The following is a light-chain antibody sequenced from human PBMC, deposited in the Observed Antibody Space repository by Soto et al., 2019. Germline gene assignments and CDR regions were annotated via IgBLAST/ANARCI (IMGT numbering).Light chain of an antibody. Sequence: QAVVTQPPSASGTPGQRVTISCSGSSSNIGSNYVYWYQQLPGTAPKLLIYRNNQRPSGVPDRFSGSKSGTSASLAISGLRSEDEADYYCAAWDDSLSGPLYVFGTGTKVTVL. V-gene: IGLV1-47*01. CDR1: SSNIGSNY. CDR2: RNN. CDR3: AAWDDSLSGPLYV. J-gene: IGLJ1*01.